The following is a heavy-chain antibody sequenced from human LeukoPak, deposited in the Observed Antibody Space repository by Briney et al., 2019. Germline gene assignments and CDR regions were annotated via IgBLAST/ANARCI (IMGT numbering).Heavy chain of an antibody. J-gene: IGHJ5*02. Sequence: PSETLSLTCTVSGGSISSYYWSWIRQPPGKGLEWIGYIYYSGSTNYNPSLKSRVTMSVDTSKNQFSLKLSSVTAADTAVYYCARGEYYYGSGYNWFDPWGQGTLVTVSS. D-gene: IGHD3-10*01. V-gene: IGHV4-59*12. CDR3: ARGEYYYGSGYNWFDP. CDR2: IYYSGST. CDR1: GGSISSYY.